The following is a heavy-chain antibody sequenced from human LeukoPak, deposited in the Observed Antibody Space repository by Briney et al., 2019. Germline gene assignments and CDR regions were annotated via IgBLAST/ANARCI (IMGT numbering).Heavy chain of an antibody. D-gene: IGHD1-1*01. CDR2: ISSSGRTM. CDR3: AKNDGNLPYYYYYMDV. V-gene: IGHV3-11*04. CDR1: GFTFSDYY. Sequence: GGSLRLSCAASGFTFSDYYMSWIRQAPGKGLEWVSDISSSGRTMYYADSVKGRVTISRDNVKNSLYLQMSSLRAEDTAVYYCAKNDGNLPYYYYYMDVWGKGTTVTVPS. J-gene: IGHJ6*03.